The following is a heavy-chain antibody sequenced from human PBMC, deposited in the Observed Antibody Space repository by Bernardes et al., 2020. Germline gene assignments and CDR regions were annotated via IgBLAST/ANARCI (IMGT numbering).Heavy chain of an antibody. Sequence: GGSLRLSCAASGFTFSSYGMHWVRQAPGKGLEWVAVMSYDGSSTYYADSVKGRFTVSRDNSKNTLYLQMNSLRAEDTAVYYCARVGAGTTKSYYYNYMDVWGKGTTVTVSS. D-gene: IGHD1-1*01. CDR1: GFTFSSYG. J-gene: IGHJ6*03. V-gene: IGHV3-30*03. CDR2: MSYDGSST. CDR3: ARVGAGTTKSYYYNYMDV.